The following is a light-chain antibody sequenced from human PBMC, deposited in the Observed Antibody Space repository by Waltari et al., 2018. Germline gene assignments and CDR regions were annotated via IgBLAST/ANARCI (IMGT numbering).Light chain of an antibody. Sequence: QSVLTQPPSAPGSPGQSVTISCTGTNSDVGAYTYVSWYQQPPGKGPKLLIYEVTKRPSGVPDRVSGAKSVNTASRTVSWLQADDEADYYCSSYAHNNHFVFGTGTKVTVL. CDR3: SSYAHNNHFV. CDR1: NSDVGAYTY. CDR2: EVT. J-gene: IGLJ1*01. V-gene: IGLV2-8*01.